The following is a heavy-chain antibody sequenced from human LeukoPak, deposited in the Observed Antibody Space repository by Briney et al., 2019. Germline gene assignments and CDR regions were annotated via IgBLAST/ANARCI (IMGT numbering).Heavy chain of an antibody. CDR2: ISYDGSNK. J-gene: IGHJ4*02. D-gene: IGHD3-22*01. V-gene: IGHV3-30*18. Sequence: GGSLRLSCAASGFTFSSYGMHWVRQAPGKGLEWVAVISYDGSNKYYADSVKGRFTISRDNSKNTLYLQMNSLRAEDTAVYYCAKDRDYYDSGAFDYWGQGTLVTVSS. CDR1: GFTFSSYG. CDR3: AKDRDYYDSGAFDY.